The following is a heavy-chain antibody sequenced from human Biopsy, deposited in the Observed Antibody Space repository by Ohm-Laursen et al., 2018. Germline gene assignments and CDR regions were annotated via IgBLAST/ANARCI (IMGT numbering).Heavy chain of an antibody. J-gene: IGHJ5*02. D-gene: IGHD3-22*01. Sequence: SQTLSLTCTVSGVSINGGRYYWNWIRHHPGKGLEWIGYIFNSANTYYNPSLKNLITISGDTSKNQFSLKLNPVTAADTAVYYCARGDYFDSNGYFWYDPWGQGTLVTVSS. CDR1: GVSINGGRYY. CDR2: IFNSANT. CDR3: ARGDYFDSNGYFWYDP. V-gene: IGHV4-31*01.